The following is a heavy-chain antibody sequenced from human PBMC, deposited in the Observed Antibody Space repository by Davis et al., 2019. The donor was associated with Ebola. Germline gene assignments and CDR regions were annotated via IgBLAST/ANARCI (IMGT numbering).Heavy chain of an antibody. CDR1: GFTFSTNY. Sequence: PGRSLRLSCAASGFTFSTNYMSWVRQAPGKGLEWVSTFPGSGGGPSYADSVKGRFTFSRDNSQSTLYLHMNSLRVEDTAIYYCAKHYSGSYCQDSWGQGTLVTVSS. CDR2: FPGSGGGP. V-gene: IGHV3-23*01. CDR3: AKHYSGSYCQDS. J-gene: IGHJ4*02. D-gene: IGHD1-26*01.